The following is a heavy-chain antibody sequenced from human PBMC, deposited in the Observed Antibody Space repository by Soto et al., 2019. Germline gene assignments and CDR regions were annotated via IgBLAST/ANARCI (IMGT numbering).Heavy chain of an antibody. CDR2: IYYSGST. D-gene: IGHD6-13*01. CDR3: ATAPLVPGGGIVGAGFDY. Sequence: PSETLSLTCTVSVGSISRSDYYWGWIRQPPGKGLEWIGSIYYSGSTYYNPPLKSRVTISVDTSKNQFSLKLSSVTAADTAVYYCATAPLVPGGGIVGAGFDYWGQGTLVTVSS. V-gene: IGHV4-39*01. CDR1: VGSISRSDYY. J-gene: IGHJ4*02.